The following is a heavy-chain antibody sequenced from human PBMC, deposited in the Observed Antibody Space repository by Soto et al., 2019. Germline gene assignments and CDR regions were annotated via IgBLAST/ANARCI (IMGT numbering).Heavy chain of an antibody. J-gene: IGHJ6*02. CDR2: ISYSGST. V-gene: IGHV4-31*03. Sequence: QVQLQESGPGLVKPSQTLSLTCTVSGGSINSGGYYWSWIRQLPGKGLEWIGHISYSGSTYYNPSLGSRVTISADTSKXXXXXXXXXXXXXXXXXXXXXXXXXXXXXXYYYGMDVWGQGTTVIVSS. CDR1: GGSINSGGYY. CDR3: XXXXXXXXXXXYYYGMDV.